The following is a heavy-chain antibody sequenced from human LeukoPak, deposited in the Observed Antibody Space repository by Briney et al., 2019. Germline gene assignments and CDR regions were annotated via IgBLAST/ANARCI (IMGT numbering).Heavy chain of an antibody. CDR2: INHSGST. D-gene: IGHD3-22*01. V-gene: IGHV4-34*01. CDR1: GGSFSGYY. Sequence: KPSETLSLTCAVYGGSFSGYYWGWIRQPPGEGVEWIGEINHSGSTNYNPSLKSRVTISVDTSKNQFSLKLSSVTAADTAVYYCARTSIYYDSSGYRSRGQGTLVTVSS. J-gene: IGHJ4*02. CDR3: ARTSIYYDSSGYRS.